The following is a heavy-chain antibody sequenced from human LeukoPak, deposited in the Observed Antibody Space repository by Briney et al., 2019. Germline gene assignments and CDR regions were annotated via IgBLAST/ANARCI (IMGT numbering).Heavy chain of an antibody. CDR1: GGSISSSSYY. CDR2: IYYSGST. V-gene: IGHV4-39*01. Sequence: PSETLSLTCTVSGGSISSSSYYWGWIRQPPGKGLEWIGSIYYSGSTYYNPSLKSRVTISVDTSKNQSSLKLSSVTAADTAVYYCAIILGEWELLPPDYWGQGTLVTVSS. J-gene: IGHJ4*02. D-gene: IGHD1-26*01. CDR3: AIILGEWELLPPDY.